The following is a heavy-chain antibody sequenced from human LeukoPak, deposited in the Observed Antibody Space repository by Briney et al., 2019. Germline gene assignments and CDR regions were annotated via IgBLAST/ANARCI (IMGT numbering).Heavy chain of an antibody. CDR3: AKDPEVDYCGCDCYSFP. J-gene: IGHJ5*02. CDR2: ISGSGGST. CDR1: GFTFSSYA. V-gene: IGHV3-23*01. D-gene: IGHD2-21*02. Sequence: GGSLRLSCAASGFTFSSYAMSWVRQAPGKGLEWVSAISGSGGSTYYADSVKGRFTISRDNSKNTLYLQMNSLRAEDTAVYYCAKDPEVDYCGCDCYSFPWGQGTLVTVSS.